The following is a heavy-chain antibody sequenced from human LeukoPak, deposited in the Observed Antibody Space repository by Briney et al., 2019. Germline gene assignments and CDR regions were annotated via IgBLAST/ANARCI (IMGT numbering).Heavy chain of an antibody. J-gene: IGHJ6*02. CDR3: ARDGQNGSPYATDV. V-gene: IGHV3-48*01. CDR2: LSGRSDSI. CDR1: GFIFTTYG. D-gene: IGHD3-10*01. Sequence: GGSLRLSCAASGFIFTTYGMNWLRQAPGKGLEWVSYLSGRSDSIYYAESVKGRFTISRDNSKNTLYLQMNSLRVEDTAVYYCARDGQNGSPYATDVWGQGTTVTVSS.